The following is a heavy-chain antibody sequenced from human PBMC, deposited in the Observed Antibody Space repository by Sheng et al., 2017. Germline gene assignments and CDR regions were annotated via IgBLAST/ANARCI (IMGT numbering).Heavy chain of an antibody. CDR3: ARETNWEVDY. J-gene: IGHJ4*02. V-gene: IGHV3-33*01. CDR2: IWYDGSNK. Sequence: QVQLVESGGGVVQPGGSLRLSCAASGFRFSSYGIHWVRQAPGKGLEWVAVIWYDGSNKYYADSVKGRFTISRDNSKNTVYLQMDSLRSEDTALYYXARETNWEVDYVGPGEPW. CDR1: GFRFSSYG. D-gene: IGHD1-1*01.